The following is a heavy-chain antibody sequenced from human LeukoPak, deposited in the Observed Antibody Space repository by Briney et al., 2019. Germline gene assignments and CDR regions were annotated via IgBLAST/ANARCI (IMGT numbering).Heavy chain of an antibody. CDR1: GGSISSYY. D-gene: IGHD3-10*01. CDR3: ARDGYYGSGSRYYFDY. V-gene: IGHV4-4*07. J-gene: IGHJ4*02. CDR2: IYTSGST. Sequence: SETLSLTRTVSGGSISSYYWSWIRQPAGKGLEWIGHIYTSGSTNYNPSLKSRVTMSVDTSKNQFSLKLTSVTAADTAVYYCARDGYYGSGSRYYFDYWGQGTLVTVSS.